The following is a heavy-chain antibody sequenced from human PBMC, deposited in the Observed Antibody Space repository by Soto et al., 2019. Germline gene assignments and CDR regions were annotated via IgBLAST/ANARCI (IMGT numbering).Heavy chain of an antibody. V-gene: IGHV4-39*01. CDR3: ARTNTDSPSFHF. CDR1: GGSISNSYYS. CDR2: IYYSGGN. D-gene: IGHD2-8*01. J-gene: IGHJ4*02. Sequence: QLQLQESGPGLVKPSETLSLTWTVSGGSISNSYYSWGWIRQPPGKGLEWIGTIYYSGGNYYNPSLRSQVTTSVDTSKNQFSLQLSSVTAADTAVYYCARTNTDSPSFHFWGQGTLVTVSS.